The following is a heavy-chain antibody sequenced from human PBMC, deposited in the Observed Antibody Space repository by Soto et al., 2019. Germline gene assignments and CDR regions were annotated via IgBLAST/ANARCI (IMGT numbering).Heavy chain of an antibody. CDR2: ISGSGGST. D-gene: IGHD3-22*01. CDR3: AKDKDNDDSSGYYLDYYFDY. J-gene: IGHJ4*02. CDR1: GFTFSSYA. V-gene: IGHV3-23*01. Sequence: EVQLLESGGGLVQPGGSLRLSCAASGFTFSSYAMSWGRQAPGKGLEWVSAISGSGGSTYYADSVKGRFTISRDNSKNTLYLQMNSLRAEDTAVYYCAKDKDNDDSSGYYLDYYFDYWGQGTLVTVSS.